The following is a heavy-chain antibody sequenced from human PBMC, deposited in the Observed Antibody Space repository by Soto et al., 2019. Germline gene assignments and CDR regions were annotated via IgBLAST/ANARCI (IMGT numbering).Heavy chain of an antibody. J-gene: IGHJ4*02. Sequence: GGSLRLSCAASGFTFSGYAMAWVRQAPGKGLEWIGYSSNSGSFTRYADSVKGRFSISRDNAKSSLYLQISSLRGDDTATYYCVRSGDNYNLLDYWGQGTPVTVSS. V-gene: IGHV3-11*06. D-gene: IGHD1-1*01. CDR1: GFTFSGYA. CDR3: VRSGDNYNLLDY. CDR2: SSNSGSFT.